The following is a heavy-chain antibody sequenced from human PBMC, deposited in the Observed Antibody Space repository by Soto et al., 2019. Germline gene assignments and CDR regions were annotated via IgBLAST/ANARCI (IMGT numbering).Heavy chain of an antibody. CDR1: GYTFTSYG. Sequence: QVQLVQSGAEVKKPGASVKVSCKASGYTFTSYGISWVRQAPGQGLEWMGWISAYNGNTNYAQKLQGRVTMTTDTSTSTLYMELSSLRSEDTAVYYCAPCTIRSGFYYGMDVWGQGTTVTVSS. V-gene: IGHV1-18*04. J-gene: IGHJ6*02. CDR2: ISAYNGNT. D-gene: IGHD3-10*01. CDR3: APCTIRSGFYYGMDV.